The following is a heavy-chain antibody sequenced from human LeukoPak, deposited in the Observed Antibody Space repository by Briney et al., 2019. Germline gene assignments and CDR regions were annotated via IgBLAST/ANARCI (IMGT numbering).Heavy chain of an antibody. CDR3: ARPFDYYDSSGYYMRYYYMDV. Sequence: SETLSLTCAVYGGSSSGYYWSWIRQPPGKGLEWIGEINHSGSTNYNPPLKSRVTISVDTSKNQFSLKLSSVTAADTAVYYCARPFDYYDSSGYYMRYYYMDVWGKGTTVTVSS. D-gene: IGHD3-22*01. V-gene: IGHV4-34*01. CDR2: INHSGST. J-gene: IGHJ6*03. CDR1: GGSSSGYY.